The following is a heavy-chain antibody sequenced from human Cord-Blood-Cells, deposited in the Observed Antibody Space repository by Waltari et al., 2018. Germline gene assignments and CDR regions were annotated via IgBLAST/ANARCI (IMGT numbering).Heavy chain of an antibody. CDR2: INAGNGNT. CDR1: GYTFTSYA. Sequence: QVQLVQSGAEVKKPGASVKVSCKASGYTFTSYAMHWVRQAPGQRLEWMGWINAGNGNTKYSQKFQGRVTITRDTSASTAYMELSSLRSEDTAVYYCARGGSIVVVPAAPFDYWGQGTLVTVSS. J-gene: IGHJ4*02. V-gene: IGHV1-3*01. D-gene: IGHD2-2*01. CDR3: ARGGSIVVVPAAPFDY.